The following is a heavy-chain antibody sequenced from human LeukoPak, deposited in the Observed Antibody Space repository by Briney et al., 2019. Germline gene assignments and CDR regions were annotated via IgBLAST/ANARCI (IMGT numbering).Heavy chain of an antibody. CDR3: ARRRSLSLFDI. Sequence: PSETVSLTCTVSGYSIRNGYFWGWVRQSPGKGLEWIGNIHQSGSTSYNPSLQSRVTISVDTSRNQFSLKLSSVTAADTAVYYCARRRSLSLFDIWGQGTMVTVSS. J-gene: IGHJ3*02. CDR1: GYSIRNGYF. CDR2: IHQSGST. V-gene: IGHV4-38-2*02. D-gene: IGHD5-24*01.